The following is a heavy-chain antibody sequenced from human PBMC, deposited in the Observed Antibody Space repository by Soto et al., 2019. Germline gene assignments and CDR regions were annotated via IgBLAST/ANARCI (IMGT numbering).Heavy chain of an antibody. CDR2: VSHSGRT. V-gene: IGHV4-59*01. CDR3: ARLLGGYDDYGGWFDP. CDR1: GGSISPYS. D-gene: IGHD4-17*01. J-gene: IGHJ5*02. Sequence: PETLSLTCTISGGSISPYSRTWVRQSRGMGLEWIGYVSHSGRTFYTPSLKSRLTMSLDTSRSPFSLRLKSVSAADTAVYYCARLLGGYDDYGGWFDPWGQGTLVTVSS.